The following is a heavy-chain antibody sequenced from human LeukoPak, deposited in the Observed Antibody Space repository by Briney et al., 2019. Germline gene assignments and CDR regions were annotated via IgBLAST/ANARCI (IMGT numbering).Heavy chain of an antibody. CDR2: ISSSGSTI. V-gene: IGHV3-48*04. CDR3: ARIDGYNGSDY. Sequence: GGSLRLSCAASGFTFSSFGMHWVRQAPGKGLEWVSYISSSGSTIYYADSVKGRFTISRDNAKNSLYLQMNSLRAEDTAVYYCARIDGYNGSDYWGQGTLVTVSS. D-gene: IGHD5-24*01. CDR1: GFTFSSFG. J-gene: IGHJ4*02.